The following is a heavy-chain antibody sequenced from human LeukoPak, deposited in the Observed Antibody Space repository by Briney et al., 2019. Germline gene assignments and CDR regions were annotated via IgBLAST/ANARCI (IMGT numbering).Heavy chain of an antibody. CDR2: IRYDGSNK. Sequence: WGSLRLSCAASGFTFTNYGMHWVRQAPGKGLEWVAFIRYDGSNKYYADSVKGRFTISRDNSKNTQYLQMNSLRAEDTAVYYCAKLWFGELLVDYWGQGTLVTVSS. CDR3: AKLWFGELLVDY. CDR1: GFTFTNYG. D-gene: IGHD3-10*01. V-gene: IGHV3-30*02. J-gene: IGHJ4*02.